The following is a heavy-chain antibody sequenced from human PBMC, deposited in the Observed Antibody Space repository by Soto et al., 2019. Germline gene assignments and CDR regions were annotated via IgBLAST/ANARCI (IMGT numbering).Heavy chain of an antibody. CDR3: ARALRRVVPAAIIGY. D-gene: IGHD2-2*01. CDR2: ISAYNGNT. CDR1: GYTFTSYG. Sequence: ASVKVSCKASGYTFTSYGISWVRQAPGQGLEWMGWISAYNGNTNYAQKLQGRVTMTTDTSTSTAYMELRSLRSDDTAVYYCARALRRVVPAAIIGYWGQGTLVTVSS. V-gene: IGHV1-18*01. J-gene: IGHJ4*02.